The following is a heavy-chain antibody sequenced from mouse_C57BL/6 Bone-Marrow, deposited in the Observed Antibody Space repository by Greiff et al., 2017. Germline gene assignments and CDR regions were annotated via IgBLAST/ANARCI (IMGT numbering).Heavy chain of an antibody. CDR2: IDPETGGT. V-gene: IGHV1-15*01. Sequence: QVQLQQSGAELVRPGASVTLSCKASGYTFTDYEMHWVKQTPVHGLEWIGAIDPETGGTAYNQKFKGKAILTADKSSSTAYMELRSLTSEDSAVYYGTRAHYYGSSYDYWGQGTTLTVSS. CDR3: TRAHYYGSSYDY. J-gene: IGHJ2*01. CDR1: GYTFTDYE. D-gene: IGHD1-1*01.